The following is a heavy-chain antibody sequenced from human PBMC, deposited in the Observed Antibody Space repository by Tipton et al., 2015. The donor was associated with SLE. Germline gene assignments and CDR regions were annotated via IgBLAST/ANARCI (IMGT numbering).Heavy chain of an antibody. D-gene: IGHD3-10*01. V-gene: IGHV3-7*01. J-gene: IGHJ6*02. CDR1: GLTFSSYW. Sequence: SLRLSCAASGLTFSSYWMTWVRQAPGKGLEWVANIKQDGSEKYYVDSVKGRFTISRDNAKNSLYLQMNSLRAEDTAVYYCARDPGASCRWGVDVWGQGTTVTVSS. CDR2: IKQDGSEK. CDR3: ARDPGASCRWGVDV.